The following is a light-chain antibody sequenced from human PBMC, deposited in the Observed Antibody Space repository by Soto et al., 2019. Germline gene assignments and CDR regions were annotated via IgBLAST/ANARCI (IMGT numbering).Light chain of an antibody. Sequence: DIQMTQSASFLSASVGDRVTIPCRASHIISTYLTWYQQKPGKPPKLLIYAASSLQSGVPSRFSGSGSGTDFTLTISSLQPEDFATYYCQQTYSIPYTFGQGTKLEIK. CDR1: HIISTY. CDR3: QQTYSIPYT. V-gene: IGKV1-39*01. J-gene: IGKJ2*01. CDR2: AAS.